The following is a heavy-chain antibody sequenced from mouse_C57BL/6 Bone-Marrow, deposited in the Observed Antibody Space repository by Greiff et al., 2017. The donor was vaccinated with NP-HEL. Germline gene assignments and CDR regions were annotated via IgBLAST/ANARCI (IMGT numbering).Heavy chain of an antibody. CDR3: AREGGLRRRTYAMDY. D-gene: IGHD2-4*01. V-gene: IGHV5-16*01. J-gene: IGHJ4*01. CDR1: GFTFSDYY. Sequence: EVKLMESEGGLVQPGSSMKLSCTTSGFTFSDYYMAWVRQVPEKGLDWVANINYDGSSTYYLDSLKSRFIISRDNAKNILYLQMSSLKSDDTATYYCAREGGLRRRTYAMDYWGQGTSVTVSS. CDR2: INYDGSST.